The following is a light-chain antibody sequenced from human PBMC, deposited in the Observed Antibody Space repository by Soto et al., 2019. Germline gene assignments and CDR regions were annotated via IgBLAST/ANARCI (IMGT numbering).Light chain of an antibody. CDR1: SSNTGADYG. Sequence: QSVLTQPPSVSGAPGQRVTISCTGTSSNTGADYGVHWYQHLPGSAPKLLIYDNYIRPSGVPDRFSGSKSGTSASLAITGLQAEDEGDYYCQSYDSSLSNLVAFGGGTKVTVL. V-gene: IGLV1-40*01. J-gene: IGLJ2*01. CDR2: DNY. CDR3: QSYDSSLSNLVA.